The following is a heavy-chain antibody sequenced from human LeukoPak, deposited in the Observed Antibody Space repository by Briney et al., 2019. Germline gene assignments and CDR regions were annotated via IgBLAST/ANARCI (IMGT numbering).Heavy chain of an antibody. V-gene: IGHV4-39*01. D-gene: IGHD2-2*01. CDR1: GDSISSSFYY. J-gene: IGHJ4*02. CDR3: ARGKGVPAAVDY. Sequence: PSETLSLTCTVSGDSISSSFYYWGWIRQPPGKGLEWIGSIYYGGGTHYNPSLKSRVTISVDTSKNQFSLKLSSVTAADTAVYYCARGKGVPAAVDYWGQGTLVTVSS. CDR2: IYYGGGT.